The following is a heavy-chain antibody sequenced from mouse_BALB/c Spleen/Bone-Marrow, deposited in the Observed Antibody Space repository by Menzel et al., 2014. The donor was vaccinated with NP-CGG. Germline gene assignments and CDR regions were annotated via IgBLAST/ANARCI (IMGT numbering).Heavy chain of an antibody. J-gene: IGHJ1*01. CDR3: ARYNAYDWYFDV. CDR2: INPSNGRS. V-gene: IGHV1S81*02. D-gene: IGHD2-2*01. Sequence: QVQLKQSGAELVKPGASVKLSCKASGYTFTSYWMHWVKQRPGQGLEWIGEINPSNGRSNYSEKFKSKATLTVDKSSSTTHMQLSSLTSEDSAVYSCARYNAYDWYFDVWGAGTTVTVYS. CDR1: GYTFTSYW.